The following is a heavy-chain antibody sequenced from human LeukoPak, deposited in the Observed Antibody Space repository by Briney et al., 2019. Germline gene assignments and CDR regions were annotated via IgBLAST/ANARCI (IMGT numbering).Heavy chain of an antibody. CDR1: GFTFSSYG. CDR3: AKVAARQTYYFDY. Sequence: GRSLRLSCAASGFTFSSYGMHWVRQAPGKGLEWVAVISYDGSNKYYADSVKGRFTISRDNSKNTLYLQMNSLRAEDTAVYYCAKVAARQTYYFDYWGQGTLVTVSS. J-gene: IGHJ4*02. CDR2: ISYDGSNK. V-gene: IGHV3-30*18. D-gene: IGHD6-6*01.